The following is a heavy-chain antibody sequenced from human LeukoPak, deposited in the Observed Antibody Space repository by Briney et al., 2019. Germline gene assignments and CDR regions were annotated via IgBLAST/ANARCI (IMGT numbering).Heavy chain of an antibody. CDR2: ISYDGSNK. CDR1: GFTFSSYG. D-gene: IGHD3-10*01. V-gene: IGHV3-30*03. J-gene: IGHJ3*02. CDR3: ARTVRGIVDAFDI. Sequence: GRSLRLSCAASGFTFSSYGMHWVRQAPGKGLEWVAVISYDGSNKYYADSVKGRFTISSDNSKNTLYLQMNSLRAEDTAVYYCARTVRGIVDAFDIWGQGIMVTVSS.